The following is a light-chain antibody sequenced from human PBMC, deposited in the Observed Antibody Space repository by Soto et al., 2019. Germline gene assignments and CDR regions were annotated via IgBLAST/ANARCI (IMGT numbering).Light chain of an antibody. Sequence: DLQMTQSPSSLSASVGDRINITCRASQSISSYLNWSQQKPVNSPELLIYAASTLQSGVPSRFSGSISGTEFTLTISSLHPEDFAIYYCQQSYNSPFTFGPVTKVDI. V-gene: IGKV1-39*01. J-gene: IGKJ3*01. CDR3: QQSYNSPFT. CDR1: QSISSY. CDR2: AAS.